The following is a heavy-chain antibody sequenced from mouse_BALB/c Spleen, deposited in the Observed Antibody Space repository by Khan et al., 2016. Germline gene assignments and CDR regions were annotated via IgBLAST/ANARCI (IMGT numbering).Heavy chain of an antibody. CDR2: ISYSGST. Sequence: EVQLQESGPSLVKPSQTLSLTCSVTGDSITSGYWNWIRKFPGNKLEYMGYISYSGSTYYNPSLKSRISITRDTSKKQYYLQLNSGTTEDTATYYCARWDGNYGYYAMDYWGQGTSVTVSS. D-gene: IGHD2-1*01. CDR3: ARWDGNYGYYAMDY. V-gene: IGHV3-8*02. J-gene: IGHJ4*01. CDR1: GDSITSGY.